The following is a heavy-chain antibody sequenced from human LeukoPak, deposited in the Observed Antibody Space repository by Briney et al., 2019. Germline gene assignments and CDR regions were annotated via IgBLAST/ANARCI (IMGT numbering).Heavy chain of an antibody. CDR1: GFTFSSYA. CDR2: ISGSGGST. Sequence: GGSLRLSCAASGFTFSSYAMSWVRQAPGKGLEWVSAISGSGGSTYYADSVKGRFTISRDNSKNTLYLQMNSLRAEDTAVYYCAKNSPKIIAVAGTLDYWGQRTLVTVSS. V-gene: IGHV3-23*01. CDR3: AKNSPKIIAVAGTLDY. J-gene: IGHJ4*02. D-gene: IGHD6-19*01.